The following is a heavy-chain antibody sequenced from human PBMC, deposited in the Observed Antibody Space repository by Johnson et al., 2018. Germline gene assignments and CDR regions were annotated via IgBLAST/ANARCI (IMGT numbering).Heavy chain of an antibody. J-gene: IGHJ6*02. CDR1: GFTFGDYA. CDR2: IRSKAYGGTT. Sequence: EVQLVESGGGLVKPGRSLRLSCTASGFTFGDYAMSWFRQAPGKGLEWVGFIRSKAYGGTTEYAASVKGRFTISRDDSKSIAYLQMNSLKTEDTAVYYCGGDLSGYSYYYYGMDVWGQGTTVTGSS. V-gene: IGHV3-49*05. D-gene: IGHD6-13*01. CDR3: GGDLSGYSYYYYGMDV.